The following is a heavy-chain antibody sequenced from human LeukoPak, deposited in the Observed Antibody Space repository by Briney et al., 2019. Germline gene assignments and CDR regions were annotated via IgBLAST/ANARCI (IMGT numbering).Heavy chain of an antibody. Sequence: SETLSLTCTVSGNSISSGDNYWSWIRQPAGKGLEWIGRIYTSGSTNYNPSLKSRVTISGDTSKNQFSLRLSSVTAADTAVYYCARGSNPSYYYYYYMDVWGKGTTVTVSS. D-gene: IGHD2-2*01. CDR3: ARGSNPSYYYYYYMDV. CDR2: IYTSGST. J-gene: IGHJ6*03. CDR1: GNSISSGDNY. V-gene: IGHV4-61*02.